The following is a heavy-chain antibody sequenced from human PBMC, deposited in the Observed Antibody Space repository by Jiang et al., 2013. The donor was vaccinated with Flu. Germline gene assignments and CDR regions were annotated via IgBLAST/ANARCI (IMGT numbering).Heavy chain of an antibody. CDR3: AKGPAGRNITGRPLYFHH. V-gene: IGHV3-9*01. CDR2: ISWNSGNV. Sequence: PGKGLEWVSGISWNSGNVDYADYVKGRFTISRDNAKSSLYLQMNGLRTDDTALYYCAKGPAGRNITGRPLYFHHWGQGTLVTVSS. D-gene: IGHD6-6*01. J-gene: IGHJ1*01.